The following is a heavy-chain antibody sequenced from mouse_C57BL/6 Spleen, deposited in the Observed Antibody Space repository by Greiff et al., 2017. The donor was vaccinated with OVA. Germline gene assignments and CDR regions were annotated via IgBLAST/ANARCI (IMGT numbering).Heavy chain of an antibody. D-gene: IGHD1-1*01. CDR1: GYTFTDYN. CDR2: INPNNGGT. CDR3: ARDASSRYYFDY. J-gene: IGHJ2*01. Sequence: EVQLQQSGPELVKPGASVKMSCKASGYTFTDYNMHWVKQSHGKSLEWIGYINPNNGGTSYNQKFKGKATLTVNKSSSTAYMELRSLTSEDSAVYYCARDASSRYYFDYWGQGTTLTVSS. V-gene: IGHV1-22*01.